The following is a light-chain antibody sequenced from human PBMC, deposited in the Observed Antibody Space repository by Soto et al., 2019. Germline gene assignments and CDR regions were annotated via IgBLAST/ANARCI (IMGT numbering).Light chain of an antibody. J-gene: IGKJ4*01. CDR1: QSVSNNY. CDR2: GAS. CDR3: QQRSNGPPVT. V-gene: IGKV3-11*01. Sequence: EIVFTQSLCTLSLSPGERATLSCRASQSVSNNYLAWYQQKPGQAPRLLIYGASNRATGIPARFSGSGSGTDFTLTISSLEPEDFAVYYCQQRSNGPPVTFGGGAMVDIK.